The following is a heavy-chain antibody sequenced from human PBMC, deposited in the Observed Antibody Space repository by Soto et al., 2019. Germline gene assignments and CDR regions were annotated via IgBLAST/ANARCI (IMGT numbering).Heavy chain of an antibody. V-gene: IGHV4-34*01. J-gene: IGHJ5*02. CDR2: INHSGST. CDR3: ARVRRATGWFDP. D-gene: IGHD1-26*01. CDR1: GGSFSGYY. Sequence: KSSETLSLTCAVYGGSFSGYYWSWIRQLPGKGLEWIGEINHSGSTNYNPSLKSRVTISVDTSKNQFSLKLSSVTAADTAVYYCARVRRATGWFDPWGQGTLVTVSS.